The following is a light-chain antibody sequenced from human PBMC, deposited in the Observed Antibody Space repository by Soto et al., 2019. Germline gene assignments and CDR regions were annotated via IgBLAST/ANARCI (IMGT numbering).Light chain of an antibody. CDR2: SGS. CDR3: MQALQSLT. V-gene: IGKV2-28*01. Sequence: EIVMTQSPLTLPVTPGEPASISCRSSQSLLYNNTYNYLDWYVQKPGQSPQLLIYSGSNRAPGVPDRFSGSGSGTDFTLKINRVEAEDVGTYYCMQALQSLTFGQGTRLEIK. J-gene: IGKJ5*01. CDR1: QSLLYNNTYNY.